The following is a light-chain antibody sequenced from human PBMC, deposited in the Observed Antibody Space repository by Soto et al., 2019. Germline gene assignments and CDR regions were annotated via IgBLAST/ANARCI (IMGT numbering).Light chain of an antibody. CDR1: QSVLSNY. Sequence: VALTQSPGTLSPSPGERATLSCTAVQSVLSNYVSWYQHQPGQAHRLLIFGASTTATGIPDRFSGSGSGTDFTLTISSLQSGDSAVYYCQQYKIWPPMTFGQGTRLEI. CDR3: QQYKIWPPMT. V-gene: IGKV3-20*01. J-gene: IGKJ5*01. CDR2: GAS.